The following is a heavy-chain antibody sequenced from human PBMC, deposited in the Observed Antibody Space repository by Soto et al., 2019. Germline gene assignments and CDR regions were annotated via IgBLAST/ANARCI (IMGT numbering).Heavy chain of an antibody. CDR2: FYYSGSS. V-gene: IGHV4-39*01. CDR1: GGSINSSSYY. D-gene: IGHD2-21*02. CDR3: DRLLVVTDAFDI. Sequence: SETLSLTCTVSGGSINSSSYYWGWIRQPPGKGLECIGSFYYSGSSYYTPSLKSRVTISVDTSKDQFSLKLSSVTAADTAVYYCDRLLVVTDAFDIWGQGTMVTVS. J-gene: IGHJ3*02.